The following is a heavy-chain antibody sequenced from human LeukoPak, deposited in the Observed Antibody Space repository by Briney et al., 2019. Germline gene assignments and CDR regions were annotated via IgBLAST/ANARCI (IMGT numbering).Heavy chain of an antibody. J-gene: IGHJ6*03. Sequence: SETLSLTCTVSGGSFSSYYWTRIRQPPGKGLEWIGYIDHSGTTYYNPSLKSRVTISLDTSKNQFSLKLSSVTAADTAIYYCARDFSSSSTVYYYYYMDVWGKGTTVTVSS. V-gene: IGHV4-59*12. CDR3: ARDFSSSSTVYYYYYMDV. CDR1: GGSFSSYY. D-gene: IGHD6-6*01. CDR2: IDHSGTT.